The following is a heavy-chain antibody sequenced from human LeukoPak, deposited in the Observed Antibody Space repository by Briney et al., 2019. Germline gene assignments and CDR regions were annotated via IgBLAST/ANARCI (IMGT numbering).Heavy chain of an antibody. CDR2: IYTSGST. V-gene: IGHV4-4*07. Sequence: SETLSLTCTVSGGSISSYYWSWIRQPAGKGLEWIGRIYTSGSTNYNPSLKSRVTISVDMSKNQFSLKLSSVTAADTAVYYCARTTEGGYTYDYFYYYYMDVWGKGTTVTISS. D-gene: IGHD5-18*01. CDR3: ARTTEGGYTYDYFYYYYMDV. CDR1: GGSISSYY. J-gene: IGHJ6*03.